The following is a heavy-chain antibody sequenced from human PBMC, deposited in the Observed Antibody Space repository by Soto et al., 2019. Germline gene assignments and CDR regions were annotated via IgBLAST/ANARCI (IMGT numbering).Heavy chain of an antibody. CDR3: VGLFPYVSRGYHHNY. Sequence: SETLSLTSTVSGGCIVRGSFYCAWIRQPPGKGLEWIGSTYYLGNTYYNPSLGGRVSISVDTSKNQFSLKLKSVTAADTAVFYCVGLFPYVSRGYHHNYLSQGTVVTVSS. CDR2: TYYLGNT. J-gene: IGHJ4*02. D-gene: IGHD3-22*01. V-gene: IGHV4-39*01. CDR1: GGCIVRGSFY.